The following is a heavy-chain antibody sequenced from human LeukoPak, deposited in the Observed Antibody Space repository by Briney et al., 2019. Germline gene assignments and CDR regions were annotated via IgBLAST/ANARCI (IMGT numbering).Heavy chain of an antibody. V-gene: IGHV4-59*11. Sequence: SETLSLTCTVSGGSISSHYWSWIRQPPGKGLEWIGYIYYSGSTNYNPSLKSRVTISVDTSKNQFSLKLSSVTAADTAVYHCARVSSSWLNYHYYYMDVWGKGTTVTVSS. CDR1: GGSISSHY. CDR2: IYYSGST. D-gene: IGHD6-13*01. J-gene: IGHJ6*03. CDR3: ARVSSSWLNYHYYYMDV.